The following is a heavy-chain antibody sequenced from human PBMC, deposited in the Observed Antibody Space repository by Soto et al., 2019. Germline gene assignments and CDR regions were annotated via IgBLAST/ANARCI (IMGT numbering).Heavy chain of an antibody. CDR3: ARDVGPVTIFGEALSGYFDF. J-gene: IGHJ4*02. Sequence: GGSLRLSCAVSGFSFGNYWMSWVRQAPGKGLEWLASIKEDGSERYYLDSVKGRFTISRDNAKDSLSLQMNSLRGEDTAFYYCARDVGPVTIFGEALSGYFDFWGQGTLVTVS. V-gene: IGHV3-7*03. D-gene: IGHD3-3*01. CDR2: IKEDGSER. CDR1: GFSFGNYW.